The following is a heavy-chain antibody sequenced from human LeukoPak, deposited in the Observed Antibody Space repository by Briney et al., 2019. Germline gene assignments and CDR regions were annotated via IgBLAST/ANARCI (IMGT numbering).Heavy chain of an antibody. CDR1: GGSMSKSY. Sequence: PSETLSLTCTVSGGSMSKSYWNWIRQPPGKGLEWIGYIYYSGSTNYNPSLKSRVTISVDTSKNQFSLKLSSVTAADTAVYYCARDFGHYDFWSGYYSDYYGMDVWGQGTTVTVSS. D-gene: IGHD3-3*01. V-gene: IGHV4-59*01. CDR2: IYYSGST. CDR3: ARDFGHYDFWSGYYSDYYGMDV. J-gene: IGHJ6*02.